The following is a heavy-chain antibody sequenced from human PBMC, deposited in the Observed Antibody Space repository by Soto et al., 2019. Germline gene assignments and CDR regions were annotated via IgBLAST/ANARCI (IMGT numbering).Heavy chain of an antibody. Sequence: SETLSLTCTVSGGSISSGGYYWSWIRQHPGKGLEWIGYIYYSGSTYYNPSLKSRVTISVDTSKNQFSLKLSSVTAADTAVYYCASSGITIFGVVGWFDTWGQGTLVTVSS. CDR1: GGSISSGGYY. CDR2: IYYSGST. D-gene: IGHD3-3*01. V-gene: IGHV4-31*03. CDR3: ASSGITIFGVVGWFDT. J-gene: IGHJ5*02.